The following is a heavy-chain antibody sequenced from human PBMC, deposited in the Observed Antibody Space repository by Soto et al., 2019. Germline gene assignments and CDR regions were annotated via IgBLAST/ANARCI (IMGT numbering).Heavy chain of an antibody. D-gene: IGHD2-15*01. J-gene: IGHJ1*01. CDR2: ISAYNGNT. Sequence: ASVKGSCKASGYTFTSHGISWVRQAPGQGLEWMGRISAYNGNTNYAQNLQDRVTMTTDTSTSTAYMELRSLTSDDTALYYCARDQADCSGGSCYSAEYFQHWG. CDR3: ARDQADCSGGSCYSAEYFQH. V-gene: IGHV1-18*01. CDR1: GYTFTSHG.